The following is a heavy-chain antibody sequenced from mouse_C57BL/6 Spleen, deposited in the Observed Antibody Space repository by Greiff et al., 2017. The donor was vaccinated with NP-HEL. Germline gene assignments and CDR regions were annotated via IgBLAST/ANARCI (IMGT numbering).Heavy chain of an antibody. CDR2: INPSNGGT. D-gene: IGHD2-3*01. V-gene: IGHV1-53*01. Sequence: VKLKQPGTELVKPGASVKLSCKASGYTFTSYWMHWVKQRPGQGLEWIGNINPSNGGTNYNEKFKSKATLTVDKSSSTAYMQLSSLTSEDSAVYYCARGGYDPYYFDYWGQGTTLTVSS. CDR1: GYTFTSYW. CDR3: ARGGYDPYYFDY. J-gene: IGHJ2*01.